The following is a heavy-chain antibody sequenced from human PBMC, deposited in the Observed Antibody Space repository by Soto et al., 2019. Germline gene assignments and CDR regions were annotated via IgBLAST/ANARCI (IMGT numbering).Heavy chain of an antibody. D-gene: IGHD6-19*01. J-gene: IGHJ4*02. CDR1: GFTFSSYA. CDR2: ISGSGGST. Sequence: EVQLLESGGGLVQPGGSLRLSCAASGFTFSSYAMSWVRQAPGKGLEWVSAISGSGGSTYYAASVKGRFTISRDNSKNTLYLKMNSLRGADTAVYFCARRRSGWYFDSWGQGTLVTVSS. CDR3: ARRRSGWYFDS. V-gene: IGHV3-23*01.